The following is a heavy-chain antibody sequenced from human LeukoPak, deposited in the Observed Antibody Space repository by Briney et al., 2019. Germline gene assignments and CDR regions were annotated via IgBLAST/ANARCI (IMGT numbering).Heavy chain of an antibody. V-gene: IGHV4-34*01. CDR3: ARGPFGYCSGGSCYSYGP. Sequence: SETLSLTCAAYGGSFSGYYWSWIRQPPGKGLEWIGEINHSGSTNYNPSLKSRVTISVDTSKNQFSLKLSSVTAADTAVYYCARGPFGYCSGGSCYSYGPWGQGTLVTVSS. D-gene: IGHD2-15*01. J-gene: IGHJ5*02. CDR2: INHSGST. CDR1: GGSFSGYY.